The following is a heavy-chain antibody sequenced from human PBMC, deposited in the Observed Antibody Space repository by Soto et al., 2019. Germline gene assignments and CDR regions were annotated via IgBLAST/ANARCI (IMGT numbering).Heavy chain of an antibody. CDR3: ARNRVTQSDY. D-gene: IGHD2-21*02. J-gene: IGHJ4*02. CDR2: IFYSGST. CDR1: GGSISSGDYY. V-gene: IGHV4-30-4*01. Sequence: QVQLQESGPGLVKPSQTLSLTCTVSGGSISSGDYYWGWIRQPPGKGLEWIGYIFYSGSTYYNPSLTSRVTISVDTSKHQFSLKLSSVTAADTAVYYCARNRVTQSDYGGQGTLVTVSS.